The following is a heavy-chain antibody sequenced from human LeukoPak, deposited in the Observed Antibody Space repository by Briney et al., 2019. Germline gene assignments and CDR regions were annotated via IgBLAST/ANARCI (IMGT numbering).Heavy chain of an antibody. CDR2: IKSKTDGGTT. V-gene: IGHV3-15*01. Sequence: GGSLRLSCAASGFTFSNAWMSWVRQAPGKGLEWVGRIKSKTDGGTTDYAAPVKGRFTISRDDSKNTLYLQMNSLRAEDTAVYYCARWYSSSWYSPFDYWGQGTLVTVSS. D-gene: IGHD6-13*01. CDR3: ARWYSSSWYSPFDY. J-gene: IGHJ4*02. CDR1: GFTFSNAW.